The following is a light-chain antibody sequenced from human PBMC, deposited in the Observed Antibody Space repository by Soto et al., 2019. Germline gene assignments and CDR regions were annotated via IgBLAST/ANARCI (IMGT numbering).Light chain of an antibody. CDR1: QSVSSSY. CDR3: QQYDSSPLT. V-gene: IGKV3-20*01. J-gene: IGKJ4*01. CDR2: DAS. Sequence: EIVLTQSPGTLSLSPGERATLSCRASQSVSSSYLAWYQQKPGQAPSLLIYDASSRATGIPDRFSGSGSGTDFTLTISRLEPEDFAVYYCQQYDSSPLTFGGGTKVEIK.